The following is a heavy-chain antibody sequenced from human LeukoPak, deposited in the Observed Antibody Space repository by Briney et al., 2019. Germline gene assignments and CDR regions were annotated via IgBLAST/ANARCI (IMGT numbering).Heavy chain of an antibody. CDR1: GGSISSSSYY. CDR3: ARDRGSPRGWFDP. CDR2: IYYSGST. Sequence: SETLSLTCTVSGGSISSSSYYWGWIRQPPGKGLEWIGSIYYSGSTYYNPSLKSRVTISVDTSKNQFSLKLSSVTAADTAVYYCARDRGSPRGWFDPWGQGTLVTVSS. D-gene: IGHD5-12*01. V-gene: IGHV4-39*07. J-gene: IGHJ5*01.